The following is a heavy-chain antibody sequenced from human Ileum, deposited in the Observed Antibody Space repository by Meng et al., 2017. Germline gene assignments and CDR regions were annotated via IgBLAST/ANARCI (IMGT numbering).Heavy chain of an antibody. CDR2: ISTSGGST. V-gene: IGHV3-23*01. J-gene: IGHJ4*02. Sequence: GESLKISCAASGFTFDTYAMSWVRQAPGKGLEWVSAISTSGGSTNYADSVKGRFTISRDNSKNALYLQMNSLRAEDTAIYYCVDQYCGADRCNSGRFPLDYWGQGTLVTVSS. CDR1: GFTFDTYA. CDR3: VDQYCGADRCNSGRFPLDY. D-gene: IGHD2-21*02.